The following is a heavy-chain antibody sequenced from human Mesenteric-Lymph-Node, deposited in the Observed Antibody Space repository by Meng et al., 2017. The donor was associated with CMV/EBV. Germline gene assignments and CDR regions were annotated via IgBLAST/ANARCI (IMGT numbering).Heavy chain of an antibody. CDR2: TFYNGNT. J-gene: IGHJ4*02. CDR3: ARGGDYDTSGYSFDS. Sequence: SETLSLTCAVSGDFIGSHYWSWIRQPPGKGLEWIGYTFYNGNTKYNPSLKSRVSISVDTSKKQFSLKLNSLTAADTAVYYCARGGDYDTSGYSFDSWGQGTLVTVSS. D-gene: IGHD3-22*01. V-gene: IGHV4-59*11. CDR1: GDFIGSHY.